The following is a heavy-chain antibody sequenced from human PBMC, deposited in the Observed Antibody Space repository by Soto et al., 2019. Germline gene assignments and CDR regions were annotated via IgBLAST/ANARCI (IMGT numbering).Heavy chain of an antibody. D-gene: IGHD1-26*01. Sequence: QVQLVQSGAEVKKPGSSVKVSCKASGGTFSSYAISWVRQAPGQGLEWMGGIIPIFGTANYAQKFQGRVTITADESTSTAHMELSSLRSEDTAVYYCARSRGGATTQTARYYYGMDVWRQGTTVTVSS. CDR2: IIPIFGTA. V-gene: IGHV1-69*12. J-gene: IGHJ6*02. CDR3: ARSRGGATTQTARYYYGMDV. CDR1: GGTFSSYA.